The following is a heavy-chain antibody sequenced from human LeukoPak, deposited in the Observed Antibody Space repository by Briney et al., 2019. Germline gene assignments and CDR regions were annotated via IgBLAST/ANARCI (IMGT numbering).Heavy chain of an antibody. CDR3: AKERLEQSRDNYFDY. J-gene: IGHJ4*02. D-gene: IGHD1/OR15-1a*01. Sequence: PGGCLRLSCAGSGFTFSSHWMSWRRQAPGKGLEWVANIKEDGSVKNYGDSVKGRFTVSRDNAKNSLYLQMNSLRAEDTAVYYCAKERLEQSRDNYFDYWGKGTVDTVSS. CDR2: IKEDGSVK. CDR1: GFTFSSHW. V-gene: IGHV3-7*04.